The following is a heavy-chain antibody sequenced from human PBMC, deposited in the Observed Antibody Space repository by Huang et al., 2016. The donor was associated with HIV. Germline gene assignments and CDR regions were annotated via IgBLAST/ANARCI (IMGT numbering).Heavy chain of an antibody. CDR3: ARDLGTTVVPDGMDV. Sequence: QVQLVQSGAEVKKPGASVKVSCRVFGYTFISYGITWVRQAPGQGLAWMGLISPSYGYTTDAQQFQCRVTMTTDTSTNTVYMEVRSLRSDDTAVYYCARDLGTTVVPDGMDVWGQGTTVTVSS. V-gene: IGHV1-18*04. D-gene: IGHD4-17*01. CDR1: GYTFISYG. J-gene: IGHJ6*02. CDR2: ISPSYGYT.